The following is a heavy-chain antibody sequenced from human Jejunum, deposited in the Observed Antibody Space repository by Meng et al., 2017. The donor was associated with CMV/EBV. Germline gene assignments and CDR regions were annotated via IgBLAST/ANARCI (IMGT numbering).Heavy chain of an antibody. Sequence: LRLSCAASGFTFSRYEMSWVRQTPGRGLEWVSYINYNSGTIYYADSVRGRFTISRDNANNPLFLQMNSLRAEDTAVYYCATGEMDHWGQGTLVTVSS. CDR3: ATGEMDH. CDR2: INYNSGTI. J-gene: IGHJ4*02. D-gene: IGHD7-27*01. CDR1: GFTFSRYE. V-gene: IGHV3-48*03.